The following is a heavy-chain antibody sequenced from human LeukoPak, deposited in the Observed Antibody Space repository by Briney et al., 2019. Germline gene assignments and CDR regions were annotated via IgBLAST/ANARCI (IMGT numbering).Heavy chain of an antibody. J-gene: IGHJ4*02. Sequence: GGSLRLSCAASGFTFRNYWMHWVPHAPGKXXXXXXXINSDASSIGYADSVKGRFTFSRDNGKNTVYLQMNSLRAEDTAVYYCARDLVGYSYGPPGYWGQGTLVTVSS. V-gene: IGHV3-74*01. CDR2: INSDASSI. D-gene: IGHD5-18*01. CDR3: ARDLVGYSYGPPGY. CDR1: GFTFRNYW.